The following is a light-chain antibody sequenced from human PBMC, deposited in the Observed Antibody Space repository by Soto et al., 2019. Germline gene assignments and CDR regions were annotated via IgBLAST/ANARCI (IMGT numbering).Light chain of an antibody. Sequence: QSVLTQPASVSGSPGQSIAISCSGTSSDVGGYDYVSWYQHHPGKAPKLMIYDVSNRPSGVSNRFSGSKSGNTASLTISGXXXXXXXXXXXSSYTSSSTVVFGGGTKVTVL. V-gene: IGLV2-14*03. J-gene: IGLJ2*01. CDR3: SSYTSSSTVV. CDR1: SSDVGGYDY. CDR2: DVS.